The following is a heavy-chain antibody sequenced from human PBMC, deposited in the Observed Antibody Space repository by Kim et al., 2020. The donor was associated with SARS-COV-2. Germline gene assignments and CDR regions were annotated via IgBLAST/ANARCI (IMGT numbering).Heavy chain of an antibody. CDR3: LKGGWGWIWDY. Sequence: GGSLRLSCTTSGFTFFGHAMSWVRQAPGKGLEWVSSIDDSDGTTYYVDSVKGRFSISRDDSRNTLYLQMSALRADDTVAYYCLKGGWGWIWDYWGQGTLV. CDR2: IDDSDGTT. J-gene: IGHJ4*02. V-gene: IGHV3-23*01. D-gene: IGHD2-21*01. CDR1: GFTFFGHA.